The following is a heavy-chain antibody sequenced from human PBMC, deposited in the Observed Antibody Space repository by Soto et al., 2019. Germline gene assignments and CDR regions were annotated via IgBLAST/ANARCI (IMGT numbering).Heavy chain of an antibody. CDR2: ISWNSGSI. D-gene: IGHD6-13*01. J-gene: IGHJ4*02. V-gene: IGHV3-9*01. CDR1: GFTFDDYA. Sequence: PGGSLRLSCAASGFTFDDYAMHWVRQAPGKGLEWVSGISWNSGSIGYADSVKGRFTISRDNAKNSLYLQMNSLRAEDTALYYCARSALQLSEGIAAAGPHFDYWGQGTLVTVSS. CDR3: ARSALQLSEGIAAAGPHFDY.